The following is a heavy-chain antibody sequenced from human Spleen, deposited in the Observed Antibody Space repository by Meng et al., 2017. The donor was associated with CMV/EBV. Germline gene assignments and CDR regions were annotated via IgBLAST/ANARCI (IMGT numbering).Heavy chain of an antibody. CDR1: GASVSGGFYF. V-gene: IGHV4-61*03. J-gene: IGHJ4*02. D-gene: IGHD3-16*01. CDR3: AGGGYLDNVGYFDY. Sequence: SGASVSGGFYFSMWIRQPRGRGLGWVGYVSTTGSTKCGQSLNSRLTVSMDTSKNHFSMYLSSVTAAGAAMYYCAGGGYLDNVGYFDYWGQGSLVTVSS. CDR2: VSTTGST.